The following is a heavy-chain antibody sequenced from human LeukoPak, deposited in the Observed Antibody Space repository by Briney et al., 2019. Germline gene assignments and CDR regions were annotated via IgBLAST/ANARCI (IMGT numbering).Heavy chain of an antibody. Sequence: GGSLRLSCADSGFTFSSYWMNWVRQAPGEGLEWVANIKHDGSEKYYADFVKGRFTISRDNAKNSLYLQMESLRAEDTAVYYCARDAGHSGYDLLDYWGQGTLVNVSS. J-gene: IGHJ4*02. CDR2: IKHDGSEK. V-gene: IGHV3-7*01. CDR1: GFTFSSYW. CDR3: ARDAGHSGYDLLDY. D-gene: IGHD5-12*01.